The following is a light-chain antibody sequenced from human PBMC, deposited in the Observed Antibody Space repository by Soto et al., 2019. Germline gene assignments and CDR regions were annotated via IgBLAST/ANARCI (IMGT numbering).Light chain of an antibody. CDR2: GAS. CDR1: ETVATN. J-gene: IGKJ1*01. V-gene: IGKV3-15*01. Sequence: EVVMTQSPATLSVSPGETATLSCRATETVATNLAWYQQKPGQAPRLLITGASTRAAGLSDRFRGSGSGTEITLTISSLRSEDSAIYYCLQYFEWPPMTFGQGTKVEI. CDR3: LQYFEWPPMT.